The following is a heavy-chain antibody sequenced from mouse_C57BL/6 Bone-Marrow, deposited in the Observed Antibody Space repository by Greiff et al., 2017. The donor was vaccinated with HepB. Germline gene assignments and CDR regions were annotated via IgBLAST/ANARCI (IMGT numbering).Heavy chain of an antibody. CDR1: GFTFSSYA. J-gene: IGHJ1*03. Sequence: EVQLVESGGGLVKPGGSLKLSCAASGFTFSSYAMSWVRQTPDKRLEWVATISSGGSYTYYPDSVKGRFTISRDNAKNTLYLQMSSLKSEDTAMYYCARHGGYYVSYWYFDVWGTGTTVTVSS. D-gene: IGHD2-3*01. CDR3: ARHGGYYVSYWYFDV. CDR2: ISSGGSYT. V-gene: IGHV5-6*01.